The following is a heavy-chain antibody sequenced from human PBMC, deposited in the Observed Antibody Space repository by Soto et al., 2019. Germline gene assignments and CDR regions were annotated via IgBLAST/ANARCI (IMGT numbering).Heavy chain of an antibody. CDR2: IYWDDDK. CDR1: GFSLSTSGVG. CDR3: AHRPSYCSGYSCYSGFDY. Sequence: QITLKESGPTLLKPTQTLTLTCTFSGFSLSTSGVGVGWIRQPPGKALEWLALIYWDDDKRYSPSLKSRLTITKDTSKNQVVLTMTNMDPVDTATNYCAHRPSYCSGYSCYSGFDYWGQGTLVTVSS. D-gene: IGHD2-15*01. V-gene: IGHV2-5*02. J-gene: IGHJ4*02.